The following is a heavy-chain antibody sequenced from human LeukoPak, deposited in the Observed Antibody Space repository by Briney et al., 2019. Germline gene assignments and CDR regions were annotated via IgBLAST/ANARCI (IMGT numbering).Heavy chain of an antibody. D-gene: IGHD4-17*01. CDR2: IYYSGST. J-gene: IGHJ4*02. V-gene: IGHV4-30-4*01. CDR3: ARVGGDYGDYVIER. Sequence: SETLSLTCTVSGGSIRSGDYYWSWIRQPPGKGLEWIGYIYYSGSTYYNPSLKSRVTISVDTSKNQFSLKLSSVTAADTAVYYCARVGGDYGDYVIERWGQGTLVTVSS. CDR1: GGSIRSGDYY.